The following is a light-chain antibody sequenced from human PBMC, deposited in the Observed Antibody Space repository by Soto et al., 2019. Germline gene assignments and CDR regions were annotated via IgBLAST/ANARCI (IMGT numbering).Light chain of an antibody. V-gene: IGLV2-14*01. CDR3: SSDTTSSTLI. Sequence: QSALTQPASVSGSPGQSITISCTVTSSDIGCYNFVSWYQQHPGKAPKLLIHEVNNRPSGVSIRFSASKSGNTASLTISGLQAEDEADYYCSSDTTSSTLIFGGGTKVTVL. CDR2: EVN. J-gene: IGLJ2*01. CDR1: SSDIGCYNF.